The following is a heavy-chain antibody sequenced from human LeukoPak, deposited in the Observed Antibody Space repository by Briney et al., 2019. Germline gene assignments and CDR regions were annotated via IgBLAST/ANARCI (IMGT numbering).Heavy chain of an antibody. Sequence: GTSLRLSCATSGFTFRSHAMHWVRQSPGKGLEWVAVTSSDLNVKLYADSVKGRFTISRDNSRSTLYLQMNSLRPEDTAIYYCAREGYYGSGSPPSLYFDYWGQGTLVTVSS. CDR2: TSSDLNVK. CDR3: AREGYYGSGSPPSLYFDY. D-gene: IGHD3-10*01. V-gene: IGHV3-30-3*01. J-gene: IGHJ4*02. CDR1: GFTFRSHA.